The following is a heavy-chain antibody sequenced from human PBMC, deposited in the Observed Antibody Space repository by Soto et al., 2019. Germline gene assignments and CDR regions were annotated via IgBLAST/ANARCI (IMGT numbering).Heavy chain of an antibody. V-gene: IGHV3-64*01. Sequence: EEQLVQSGGGLVQPGGSLRLSCAASGFSFSSYDLFWVRQAPGKGLEYVSAVSSNGINTYYANSVKGRFTISRDNSKNIMYLQMGTLRAEDMAVYYCAITYYDGDVWGKGTTVIVSS. CDR2: VSSNGINT. J-gene: IGHJ6*04. D-gene: IGHD3-10*01. CDR3: AITYYDGDV. CDR1: GFSFSSYD.